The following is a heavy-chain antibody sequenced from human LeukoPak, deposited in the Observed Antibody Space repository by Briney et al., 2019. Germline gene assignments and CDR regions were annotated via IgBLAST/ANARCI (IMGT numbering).Heavy chain of an antibody. CDR3: ARQAETIFGVVISRDAFDI. V-gene: IGHV5-51*01. CDR2: IYPGDSDT. D-gene: IGHD3-3*01. CDR1: GYSFTSYW. Sequence: GESLKISRKGSGYSFTSYWIGWVRQMPGKGLGWMGIIYPGDSDTRYSPSFQGQVTISADKSISTAYLQWSSLKASDTAMYYCARQAETIFGVVISRDAFDIWGQGTMVTVSS. J-gene: IGHJ3*02.